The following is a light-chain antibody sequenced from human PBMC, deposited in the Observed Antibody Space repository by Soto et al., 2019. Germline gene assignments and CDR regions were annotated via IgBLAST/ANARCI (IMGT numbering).Light chain of an antibody. J-gene: IGLJ2*01. CDR2: DVS. CDR1: SSDVGGYNY. V-gene: IGLV2-14*01. CDR3: CSGTSSSTTVV. Sequence: QSALTQPASVSGSPGQSITISCTGTSSDVGGYNYVSWYQQHPGKAPKLMIYDVSKRPPGVCNRFSGSKSSNTASLTISGLQAEDEADYYCCSGTSSSTTVVFGGGTKLTVL.